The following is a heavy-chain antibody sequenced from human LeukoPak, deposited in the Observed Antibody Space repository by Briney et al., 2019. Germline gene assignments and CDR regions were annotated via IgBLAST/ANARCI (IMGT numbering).Heavy chain of an antibody. CDR1: GYTFTSYA. V-gene: IGHV1-3*04. CDR3: GRDVRGMTTAYFDS. Sequence: GASVKVSCKASGYTFTSYAMHWVRQAPGQRLECMGWINTGNGNTKYSQKFQGRVTITRDTSASTGYMELSSLRSEDTAVYYCGRDVRGMTTAYFDSWGQGTLVTVSS. J-gene: IGHJ4*02. D-gene: IGHD4-11*01. CDR2: INTGNGNT.